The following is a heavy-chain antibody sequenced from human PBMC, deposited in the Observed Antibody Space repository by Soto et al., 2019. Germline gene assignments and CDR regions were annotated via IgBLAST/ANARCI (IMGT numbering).Heavy chain of an antibody. CDR1: GFTFSSYG. CDR2: ISYDGSNK. CDR3: AKDLLAVAGISNYGMDV. Sequence: QVQLVESGGGVVQPGRSLRLSCAASGFTFSSYGMHWVRQAPGKGLEWVAVISYDGSNKYYADSVKGRFTISRDNSKNTLYLQMNSLRAEDTAVYYCAKDLLAVAGISNYGMDVWGQGTTVTVSS. J-gene: IGHJ6*02. V-gene: IGHV3-30*18. D-gene: IGHD6-19*01.